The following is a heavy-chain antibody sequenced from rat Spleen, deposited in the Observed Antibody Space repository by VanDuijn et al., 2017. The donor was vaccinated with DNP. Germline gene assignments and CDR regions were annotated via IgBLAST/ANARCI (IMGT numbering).Heavy chain of an antibody. D-gene: IGHD4-3*01. J-gene: IGHJ2*01. CDR2: IRYDGGNT. CDR3: VRWYNSGYYFDY. CDR1: GFSFSDYY. Sequence: EVLLVESGGDLVQSGRSLKLSCAASGFSFSDYYMAWVRQAPTKGLEWVAYIRYDGGNTYYGDSVKGRFTISRDNARNTLYLQINSLRSEDMATYYCVRWYNSGYYFDYWGQGVMVTVSS. V-gene: IGHV5-22*01.